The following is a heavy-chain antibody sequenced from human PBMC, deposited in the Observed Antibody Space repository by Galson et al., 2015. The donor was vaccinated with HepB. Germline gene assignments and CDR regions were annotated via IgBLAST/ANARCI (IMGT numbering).Heavy chain of an antibody. D-gene: IGHD4-17*01. V-gene: IGHV3-30*03. CDR3: ARHTATTSLDH. Sequence: SLRLSCAASGFTFTSWGMHWVRQAPGKGLEWVAVISYDGRNKYYAHSVKGRFTISRGDSKNTLYVDMNSLRLEDTAVYYCARHTATTSLDHWGQGTPVTVSS. J-gene: IGHJ4*02. CDR1: GFTFTSWG. CDR2: ISYDGRNK.